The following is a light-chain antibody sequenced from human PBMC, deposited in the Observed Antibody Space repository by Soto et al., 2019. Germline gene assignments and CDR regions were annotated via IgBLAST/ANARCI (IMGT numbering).Light chain of an antibody. CDR3: QSYDSSLSAYV. J-gene: IGLJ1*01. CDR2: GNN. CDR1: SSNIGAGYD. V-gene: IGLV1-40*01. Sequence: QAVLTQPPSVSGAPGQRVTISCAGSSSNIGAGYDVHWYQQLPGAAPKLLIYGNNNRPSGVPDRFSGSKSGPSASLAITGLQAEDEADYYCQSYDSSLSAYVFGAGTKVTVL.